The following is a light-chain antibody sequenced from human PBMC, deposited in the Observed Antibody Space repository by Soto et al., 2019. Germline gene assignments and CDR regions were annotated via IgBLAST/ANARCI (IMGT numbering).Light chain of an antibody. J-gene: IGKJ4*01. CDR3: QQYNNWTPLT. CDR2: GAS. CDR1: QSVNSN. Sequence: EIVMTQSPATLSVSPGERATLSCRASQSVNSNLAWYQQKPGQAPRLLIYGASTRATGIPARFSGSGSGTDFTLTISSLQSEDFAVYYCQQYNNWTPLTFGGGTKVEIK. V-gene: IGKV3-15*01.